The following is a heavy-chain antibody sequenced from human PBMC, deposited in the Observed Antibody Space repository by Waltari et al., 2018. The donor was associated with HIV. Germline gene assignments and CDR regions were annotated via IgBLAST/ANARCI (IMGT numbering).Heavy chain of an antibody. CDR3: ARGPISNDYGDRVPIDY. V-gene: IGHV1-18*01. Sequence: QVQLVQSGAEVKKPGASVKVSCRASGYTFTSYDISWVRQAPGQGLEWMGWISAYNGNTNYAQKLQGRVTMTTDTSTSTAYMELRSLRSDDTAVYYCARGPISNDYGDRVPIDYWGQGTLVTVSS. CDR1: GYTFTSYD. CDR2: ISAYNGNT. D-gene: IGHD4-17*01. J-gene: IGHJ4*02.